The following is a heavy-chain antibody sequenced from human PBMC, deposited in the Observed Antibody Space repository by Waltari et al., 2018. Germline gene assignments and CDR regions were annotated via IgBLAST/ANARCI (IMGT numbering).Heavy chain of an antibody. Sequence: QVQLQESGPGLVTPSETLSLTCTDSGGSISRYYWRWIRKPAGQGPEWMGRIYTSGSTNYNPSLKSRVTMSVDTSKNQFSLKLSSVTAADTAVYYCARDAHLAETEYYYYYYMDVWGKGTTVTISS. J-gene: IGHJ6*03. CDR3: ARDAHLAETEYYYYYYMDV. V-gene: IGHV4-4*07. CDR2: IYTSGST. CDR1: GGSISRYY.